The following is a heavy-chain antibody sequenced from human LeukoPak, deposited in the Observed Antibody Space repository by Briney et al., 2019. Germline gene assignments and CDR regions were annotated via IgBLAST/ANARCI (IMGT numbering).Heavy chain of an antibody. CDR3: ARAGPYDSSGYYYQYYYYMDV. D-gene: IGHD3-22*01. Sequence: PSETLSLTCAVYGGSFSGYYWSWIRQPPGKGLEWIGEINHSGSTNYNPSLKSRVTISVDTSKNQFSLKLSSVTAADTAVYYCARAGPYDSSGYYYQYYYYMDVWGKGTTVTISS. J-gene: IGHJ6*03. CDR2: INHSGST. V-gene: IGHV4-34*01. CDR1: GGSFSGYY.